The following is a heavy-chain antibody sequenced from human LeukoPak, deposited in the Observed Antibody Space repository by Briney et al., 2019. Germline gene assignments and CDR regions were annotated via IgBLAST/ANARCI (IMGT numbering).Heavy chain of an antibody. D-gene: IGHD4-17*01. CDR2: IYSGGST. V-gene: IGHV3-66*01. J-gene: IGHJ3*02. CDR1: GLTVSSNY. Sequence: GGSLRLSCATSGLTVSSNYMSWVRQAPGKGLEWVSVIYSGGSTYYAGSVKGRFTISRDNSKNTLYLQMNSLRAEDTAVYYCARDPSATVTMNIWGQGTMVTVSS. CDR3: ARDPSATVTMNI.